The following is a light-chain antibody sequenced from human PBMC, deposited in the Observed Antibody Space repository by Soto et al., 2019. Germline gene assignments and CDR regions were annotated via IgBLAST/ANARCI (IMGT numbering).Light chain of an antibody. J-gene: IGLJ2*01. CDR3: SSYAGTYLHVL. CDR2: DVN. Sequence: QSALTQPRSVSGAPGQSVTISCTGTSSDVGDYNSVSWYQQQPDKAPRLIIYDVNKRLSGVPDRFSGSKSGNTASLTISGLQAEDEADYHCSSYAGTYLHVLFGGGTKLTVL. CDR1: SSDVGDYNS. V-gene: IGLV2-11*01.